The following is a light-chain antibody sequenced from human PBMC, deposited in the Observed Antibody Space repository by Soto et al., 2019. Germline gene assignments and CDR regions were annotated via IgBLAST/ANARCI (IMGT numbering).Light chain of an antibody. V-gene: IGKV3-20*01. CDR1: QSVSSNE. CDR3: QQYGRSPLS. CDR2: GAS. Sequence: EMGLTQSPGTLSLSPGERATLSCRAIQSVSSNELAWYQQKPGQATRLLIYGASSRATAIPDRVSGSGSVTDFTLTISRLEPDDFAVYYCQQYGRSPLSFGGGTQVEFQ. J-gene: IGKJ4*01.